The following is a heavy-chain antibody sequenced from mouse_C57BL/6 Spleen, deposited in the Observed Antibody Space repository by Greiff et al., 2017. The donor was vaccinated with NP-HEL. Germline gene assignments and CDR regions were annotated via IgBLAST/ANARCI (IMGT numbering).Heavy chain of an antibody. V-gene: IGHV1-80*01. CDR1: GYAFTSYW. J-gene: IGHJ4*01. CDR3: ARGGGYLKRSYAMDY. D-gene: IGHD1-3*01. Sequence: QVQLQQSGAELVKPGASVKISCKASGYAFTSYWMNWVKQRPGKGLEWIGQIYPGDGDTNYNGKFKGKATLTADKSSSTAYMQLSSLTSEDSAVYFCARGGGYLKRSYAMDYWGQGTSVTVSS. CDR2: IYPGDGDT.